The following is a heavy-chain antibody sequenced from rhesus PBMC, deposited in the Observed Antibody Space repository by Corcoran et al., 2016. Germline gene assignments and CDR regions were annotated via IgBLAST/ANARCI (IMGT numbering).Heavy chain of an antibody. V-gene: IGHV4-169*02. D-gene: IGHD1-20*01. CDR3: ASSIAGTTGAFDF. J-gene: IGHJ3*01. CDR1: GGSISSSY. CDR2: IYGIGSST. Sequence: QLQLQESGPGRVKPSETLSVTCAGSGGSISSSYWSWIRQAPGKGLEWIGYIYGIGSSTNYNPSLKSRVTLSVDTSKNQLSLKLSSVTAADTAVYYCASSIAGTTGAFDFWGQGLRVTVSS.